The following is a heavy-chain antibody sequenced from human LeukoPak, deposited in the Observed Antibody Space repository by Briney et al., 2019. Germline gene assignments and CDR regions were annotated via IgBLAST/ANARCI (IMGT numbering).Heavy chain of an antibody. D-gene: IGHD6-13*01. J-gene: IGHJ2*01. CDR3: ARDYSSSWYFDL. CDR1: GFTFSSYG. CDR2: ISYDGSNK. V-gene: IGHV3-30*03. Sequence: GGSLRLSCAASGFTFSSYGMHWVRQAPGKGLEWVAVISYDGSNKYYADSVKGRFTISRDNSKNTLYLQMNSLRAEDTAVYYCARDYSSSWYFDLWGRGTLVTVSS.